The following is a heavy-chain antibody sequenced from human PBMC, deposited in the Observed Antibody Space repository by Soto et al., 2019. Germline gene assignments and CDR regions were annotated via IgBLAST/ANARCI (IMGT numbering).Heavy chain of an antibody. V-gene: IGHV1-69*13. CDR2: IIPIFGTA. Sequence: SVKVSCKASGGTFSSYAISWVRQAPGQGLEWMGGIIPIFGTANYAQKFQGRVTITADESTSTAYMELSSLRSEDTAVYYCAKFLSRQRGRGTYYYYGMDVWGQGTTVTASS. J-gene: IGHJ6*02. CDR3: AKFLSRQRGRGTYYYYGMDV. CDR1: GGTFSSYA. D-gene: IGHD6-25*01.